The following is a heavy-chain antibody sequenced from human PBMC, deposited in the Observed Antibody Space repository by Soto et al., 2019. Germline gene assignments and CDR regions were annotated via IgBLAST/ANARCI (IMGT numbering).Heavy chain of an antibody. V-gene: IGHV4-59*01. D-gene: IGHD3-22*01. J-gene: IGHJ3*02. CDR3: ARGYYDSRGQSNTFDI. CDR2: VYYTGST. Sequence: SATLSLTCPVSGASISSSYWSWIRQSPGKGLEWIGYVYYTGSTKYNPSLQSRPTISVDTSRNQFSLKLRSVTAADTAVYYCARGYYDSRGQSNTFDIWGQGTMVTVSS. CDR1: GASISSSY.